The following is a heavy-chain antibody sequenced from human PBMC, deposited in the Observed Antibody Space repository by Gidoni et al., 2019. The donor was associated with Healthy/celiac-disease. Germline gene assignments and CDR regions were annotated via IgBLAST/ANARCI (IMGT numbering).Heavy chain of an antibody. D-gene: IGHD1-1*01. CDR1: GFTFGSYS. CDR2: ISSSSITI. Sequence: EVQLVESGGGLVQPGGSLRLAWAASGFTFGSYSMNWVRQAPGKGLEWVSYISSSSITIYYADSVKGRFTISRDNAKNSLYLQMNSLRDEDTAVYYCARIKRPTGAFDIWGQGTMVTVSS. V-gene: IGHV3-48*02. J-gene: IGHJ3*02. CDR3: ARIKRPTGAFDI.